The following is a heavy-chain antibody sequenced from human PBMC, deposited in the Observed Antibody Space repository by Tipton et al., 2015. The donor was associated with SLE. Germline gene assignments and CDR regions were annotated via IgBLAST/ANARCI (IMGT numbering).Heavy chain of an antibody. CDR2: ISWNSGSI. Sequence: SLRLSCAASGFTFDDYAMHWVRQAPGKGLEWVSGISWNSGSIGYADSVKGRFTISRDNAKNSLYLQMNSLRAEDTAVYYCARAPLIAAAVDYWGQGTLVTVSS. J-gene: IGHJ4*02. V-gene: IGHV3-9*01. CDR3: ARAPLIAAAVDY. D-gene: IGHD6-13*01. CDR1: GFTFDDYA.